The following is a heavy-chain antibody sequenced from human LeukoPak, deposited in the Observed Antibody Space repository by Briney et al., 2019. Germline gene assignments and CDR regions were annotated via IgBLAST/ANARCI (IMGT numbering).Heavy chain of an antibody. CDR3: AKDYRPYCSSTSCTSMDV. J-gene: IGHJ6*04. CDR1: GFTFSSYG. D-gene: IGHD2-2*01. Sequence: PGGSLRLSCAASGFTFSSYGMHWVRQAPGKGLERVAFIRYDGSNKYYADSVKGRFTISRDNSKNTLYLQMNSLRAEDTAVYYCAKDYRPYCSSTSCTSMDVWGKGTTVTVSS. V-gene: IGHV3-30*02. CDR2: IRYDGSNK.